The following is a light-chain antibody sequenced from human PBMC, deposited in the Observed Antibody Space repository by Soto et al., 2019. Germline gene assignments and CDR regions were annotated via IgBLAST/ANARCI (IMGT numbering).Light chain of an antibody. V-gene: IGLV2-14*01. Sequence: QAVVTQPASVSGSPGQSITISCTGTNSDVGGHNYVSWYQHHPGKAPKLMIYEVSNRPSGVSNRFSGSKSGNTASLTISGLQAEDEADYHCSSFSSTSTLDVFGTGTKVTVL. J-gene: IGLJ1*01. CDR2: EVS. CDR3: SSFSSTSTLDV. CDR1: NSDVGGHNY.